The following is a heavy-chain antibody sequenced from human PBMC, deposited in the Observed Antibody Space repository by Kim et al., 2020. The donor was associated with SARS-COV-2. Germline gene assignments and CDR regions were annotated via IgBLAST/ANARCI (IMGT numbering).Heavy chain of an antibody. CDR3: ARYGSGSGSADYYYGMDV. Sequence: SETLSLTCTVSGGSISSGGYYWSWIRQHPGKGLEWIGYIYYSGSTYYNPSLKSRVTISVDTSKNQFSLKLSSVTAADTAVYYCARYGSGSGSADYYYGMDVWGQGTTVTVSS. CDR2: IYYSGST. J-gene: IGHJ6*02. D-gene: IGHD3-10*01. V-gene: IGHV4-31*03. CDR1: GGSISSGGYY.